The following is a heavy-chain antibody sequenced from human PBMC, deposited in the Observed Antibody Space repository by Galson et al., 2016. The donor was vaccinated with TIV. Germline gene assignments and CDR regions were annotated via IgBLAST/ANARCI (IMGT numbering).Heavy chain of an antibody. CDR3: ARAAGRNGATSPATSTSFDF. J-gene: IGHJ3*01. D-gene: IGHD3-10*01. CDR1: GDSVSSNSAA. CDR2: TYCRSRCYY. Sequence: CAISGDSVSSNSAAWNWIRQSPSRGLEWLGRTYCRSRCYYDYAVSVKSRITIESDTSKNQFSLQLNPVTSEDTAVYYCARAAGRNGATSPATSTSFDFWGQGTKVTVSS. V-gene: IGHV6-1*01.